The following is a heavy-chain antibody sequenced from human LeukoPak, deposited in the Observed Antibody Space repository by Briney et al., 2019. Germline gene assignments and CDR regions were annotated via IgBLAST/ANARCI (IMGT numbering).Heavy chain of an antibody. Sequence: GGSLRLSCEASGFTFGGSAMSWVRQAPGKGLEWISDISGAGRETFYADSVKGRFTISRDNSKNTLYLQMNSLRAEDTAVYYCAKGIYSSGWSYFDYWGHGTLVTVSS. J-gene: IGHJ4*01. CDR3: AKGIYSSGWSYFDY. CDR2: ISGAGRET. CDR1: GFTFGGSA. D-gene: IGHD6-19*01. V-gene: IGHV3-23*01.